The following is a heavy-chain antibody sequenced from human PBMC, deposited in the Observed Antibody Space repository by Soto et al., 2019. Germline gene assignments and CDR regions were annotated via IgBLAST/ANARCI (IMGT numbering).Heavy chain of an antibody. Sequence: QVQLVQSGAEVKKPGSSVKVSCKASGGTFSSYTISWVRQAPGQGLEWMGRIIPILGIANYAQQFQGRVTITADKSPSTAYMELSSLRSEDTAVYYWASPLSRDAFDIWGQGTMVTVSS. CDR2: IIPILGIA. V-gene: IGHV1-69*02. CDR1: GGTFSSYT. J-gene: IGHJ3*02. CDR3: ASPLSRDAFDI. D-gene: IGHD3-3*02.